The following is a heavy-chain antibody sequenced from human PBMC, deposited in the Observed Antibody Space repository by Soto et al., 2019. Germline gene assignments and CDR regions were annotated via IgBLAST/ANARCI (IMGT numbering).Heavy chain of an antibody. J-gene: IGHJ4*02. V-gene: IGHV4-39*07. Sequence: KTSETLSLTCTVSGGSISSSSYYWGWIRQPPGKGLEWIGSIYYTGTTNYNPSLKSRVTMSVDKPKNQFSLNLTSVTAADTAVYYCARVISSRDEYFDYWGQGTVVTVSS. D-gene: IGHD2-2*01. CDR2: IYYTGTT. CDR1: GGSISSSSYY. CDR3: ARVISSRDEYFDY.